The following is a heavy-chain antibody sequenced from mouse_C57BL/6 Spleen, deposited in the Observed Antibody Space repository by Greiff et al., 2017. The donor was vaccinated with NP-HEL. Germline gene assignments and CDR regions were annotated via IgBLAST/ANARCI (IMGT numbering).Heavy chain of an antibody. V-gene: IGHV1-7*01. J-gene: IGHJ1*03. D-gene: IGHD2-4*01. Sequence: QVQLQQSGAELAKPGASVKLSCKASGYTFTSYWMHWVKQRPGQGLEWIGYINPSSGYTNYNQKFKGKSTLTVDKSSSTAYMQLSSLTSEDSAVYYCARGGDYIHWYFDVWGTGTTVTVSS. CDR2: INPSSGYT. CDR1: GYTFTSYW. CDR3: ARGGDYIHWYFDV.